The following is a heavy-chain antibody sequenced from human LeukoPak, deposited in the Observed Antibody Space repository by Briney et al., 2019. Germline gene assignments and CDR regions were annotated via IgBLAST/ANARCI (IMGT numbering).Heavy chain of an antibody. Sequence: PSETLSLTCTVSGGSISSGGYYWSWIRQPPGKGLEWIGEINHSGSTNYNPSLKSRVTISVDTSKNQFSLKVTSVTAADTAVYYCAREAQLGSHNWFDPWGQGTLVTVSS. D-gene: IGHD5-18*01. CDR1: GGSISSGGYY. CDR2: INHSGST. CDR3: AREAQLGSHNWFDP. V-gene: IGHV4-39*07. J-gene: IGHJ5*02.